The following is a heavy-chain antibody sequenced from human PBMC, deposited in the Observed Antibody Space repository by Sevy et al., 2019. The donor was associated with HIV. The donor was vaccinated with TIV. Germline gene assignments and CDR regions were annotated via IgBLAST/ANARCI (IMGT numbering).Heavy chain of an antibody. J-gene: IGHJ6*02. Sequence: GGSLRLSCAASGFTFSTYAMSWVRQAPGKGLEWVSVISGSGGDTYYADSVKGWFTISRDNSKNTLYLQMNSLRAEDTAVYYCAKDAYYYDSSGYSMSQWYYGMDVWGQGTTVTVSS. D-gene: IGHD3-22*01. V-gene: IGHV3-23*01. CDR3: AKDAYYYDSSGYSMSQWYYGMDV. CDR2: ISGSGGDT. CDR1: GFTFSTYA.